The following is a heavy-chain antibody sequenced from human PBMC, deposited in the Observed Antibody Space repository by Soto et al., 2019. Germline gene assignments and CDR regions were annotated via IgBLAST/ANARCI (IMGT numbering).Heavy chain of an antibody. D-gene: IGHD6-13*01. CDR2: ISYDGSNK. CDR3: AKVFVYSSSWAAENYYYYGMDV. CDR1: GFTFSSYG. Sequence: GGSLRLSCAASGFTFSSYGMHWVRQAPGKGREWGAGISYDGSNKYYADYVKGRFTTSRDNSNNPLYLQMNSLRAEDTAVYYCAKVFVYSSSWAAENYYYYGMDVWGQGTTVTVSS. V-gene: IGHV3-30*18. J-gene: IGHJ6*02.